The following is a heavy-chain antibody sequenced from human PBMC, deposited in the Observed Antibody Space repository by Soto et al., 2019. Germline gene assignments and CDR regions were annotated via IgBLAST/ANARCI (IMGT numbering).Heavy chain of an antibody. J-gene: IGHJ6*02. CDR2: FSAGGRA. D-gene: IGHD3-9*01. Sequence: GGSLRLSCVASGLSFRNYALSWVRQAPGKGLEWVSTFSAGGRAYYADTVKGRFTIARDSSQNTVHLQMNSLRAEDTAVYYCAKVVPVLRYFDWLPEYYHYGMDVWGQGTTVTVSS. V-gene: IGHV3-23*01. CDR1: GLSFRNYA. CDR3: AKVVPVLRYFDWLPEYYHYGMDV.